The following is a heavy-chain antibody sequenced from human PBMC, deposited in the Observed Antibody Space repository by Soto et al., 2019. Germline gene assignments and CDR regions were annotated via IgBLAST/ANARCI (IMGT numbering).Heavy chain of an antibody. CDR3: AAGTGPPL. V-gene: IGHV4-4*02. Sequence: QVQLQESGPGLVKPSGTLSLTCAVSGGAISTNNWWTWVRQPPGKGLEWIGEIYRSGSTYYNPSLGKRVHLSVNKSKNPVTPQLISGTAADAAGYYSAAGTGPPLWGQGTLVTVSS. CDR2: IYRSGST. D-gene: IGHD3-10*01. CDR1: GGAISTNNW. J-gene: IGHJ4*02.